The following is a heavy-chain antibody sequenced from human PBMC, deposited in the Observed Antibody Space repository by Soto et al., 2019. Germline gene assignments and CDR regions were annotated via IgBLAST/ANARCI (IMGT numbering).Heavy chain of an antibody. D-gene: IGHD4-17*01. CDR2: IYYSGST. CDR3: ARHSPTVTWFDP. Sequence: QLQLQESGPGLVKPSETLSLTCTVSGGSISSSSYYWGWIRQPPGKGLEWIGSIYYSGSTYYNPSLKGRVTISVDTSKNQFSLKLSSVTAADTAVYYCARHSPTVTWFDPWGQGTLVTVSS. V-gene: IGHV4-39*01. CDR1: GGSISSSSYY. J-gene: IGHJ5*02.